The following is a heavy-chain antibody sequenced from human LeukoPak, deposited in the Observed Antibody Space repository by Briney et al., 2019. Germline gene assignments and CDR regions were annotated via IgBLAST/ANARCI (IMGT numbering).Heavy chain of an antibody. CDR2: ISYDGSNK. Sequence: PGRSLRLSCAASGFTFSSYAMHWVRQAPGKGLEWVAVISYDGSNKYYADSVKGRFTISRDNSKNTLYLQMNSLRAEDTAVYYCAGGYSSGWYRAPPKIWGQGTMVTVSS. J-gene: IGHJ3*02. V-gene: IGHV3-30-3*01. CDR1: GFTFSSYA. D-gene: IGHD6-19*01. CDR3: AGGYSSGWYRAPPKI.